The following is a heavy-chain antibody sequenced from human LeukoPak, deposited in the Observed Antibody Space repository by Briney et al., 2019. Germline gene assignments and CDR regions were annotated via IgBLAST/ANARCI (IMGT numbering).Heavy chain of an antibody. V-gene: IGHV3-23*01. Sequence: PGGSLRLSCAASGFTFSSYAMSWVRQAPGKGLEWVSAISGSGGSTYYAGSVKGRFTISRDNSKNTLYLQMNSLRAEDTAVYYCAKNQSPAYSSGWGFDYWGQGTLVTVSS. CDR3: AKNQSPAYSSGWGFDY. CDR2: ISGSGGST. J-gene: IGHJ4*02. CDR1: GFTFSSYA. D-gene: IGHD6-19*01.